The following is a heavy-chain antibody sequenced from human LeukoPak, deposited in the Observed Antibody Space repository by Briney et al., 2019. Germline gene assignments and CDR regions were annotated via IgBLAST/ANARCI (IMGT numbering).Heavy chain of an antibody. Sequence: SGPTLVKPTQTLTLTCTFSGFSLSTSGVGVGWIRQPPGKALEWLALIYWNDDKRYSPSLKSRLTITKDTSKNQVVLTMTNMDPVDTATYYCARSFGVPIPGWFDPWSQGTLVTVSS. CDR3: ARSFGVPIPGWFDP. CDR2: IYWNDDK. V-gene: IGHV2-5*01. CDR1: GFSLSTSGVG. D-gene: IGHD3-3*01. J-gene: IGHJ5*02.